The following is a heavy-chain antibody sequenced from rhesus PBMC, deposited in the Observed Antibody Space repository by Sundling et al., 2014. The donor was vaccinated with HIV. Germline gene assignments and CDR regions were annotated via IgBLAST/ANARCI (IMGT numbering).Heavy chain of an antibody. CDR1: GGSISGYY. CDR2: IYGSGSST. J-gene: IGHJ4*01. V-gene: IGHV4-169*02. CDR3: ARDGYCAGSDCYPFDY. Sequence: QLQESGPGLVKPSETLSLTGAVSGGSISGYYRSWIRQPPGKGLEWIGYIYGSGSSTNYNPSLKSRVTLSVDTSKNQLSLKLSSVTAADTAVYYCARDGYCAGSDCYPFDYWGQGVLVTVSS. D-gene: IGHD2-21*01.